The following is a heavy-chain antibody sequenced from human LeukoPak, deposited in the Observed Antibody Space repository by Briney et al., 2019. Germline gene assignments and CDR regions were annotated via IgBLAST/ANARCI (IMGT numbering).Heavy chain of an antibody. D-gene: IGHD3-9*01. Sequence: SETLSLTCAVYGGSFSGYYWSWIRQPPGKGLEWIGEINHSGSTNYNPYLKSRVTISVDTSKNQFSLKLSSVTAADTAVYYCARVRTYDILTGYYNAYNWFDPWGQGTLVTVSS. CDR3: ARVRTYDILTGYYNAYNWFDP. J-gene: IGHJ5*02. CDR1: GGSFSGYY. V-gene: IGHV4-34*01. CDR2: INHSGST.